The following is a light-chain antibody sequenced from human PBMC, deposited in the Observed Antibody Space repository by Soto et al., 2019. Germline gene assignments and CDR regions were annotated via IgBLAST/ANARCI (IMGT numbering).Light chain of an antibody. Sequence: DIPMTQSPSSLSASVGDRVTITCRASQGISTFLVWYQQKPGTIPQLLVFAASTLLSGVPSRFSGSGSGTDCTLTISSLQPEDVTTYYCQNYNGAPWTFGQGTKVEIK. CDR2: AAS. J-gene: IGKJ1*01. CDR1: QGISTF. CDR3: QNYNGAPWT. V-gene: IGKV1-27*01.